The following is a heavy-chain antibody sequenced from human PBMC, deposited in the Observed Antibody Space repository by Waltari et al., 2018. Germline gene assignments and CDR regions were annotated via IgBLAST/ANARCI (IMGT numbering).Heavy chain of an antibody. CDR2: VIPIFGTA. CDR3: AREFYDSPRTYYYYYYGMDV. J-gene: IGHJ6*02. Sequence: QVQLVQSGAEVQKPGSSVQVSCKASGDTFSSYAISWVRQAPGQGLEWMGGVIPIFGTANYAQKCQGRVTITADESTSTADMELSSLRSEDTAVYYCAREFYDSPRTYYYYYYGMDVWGQGTTVTVSS. V-gene: IGHV1-69*01. D-gene: IGHD3-22*01. CDR1: GDTFSSYA.